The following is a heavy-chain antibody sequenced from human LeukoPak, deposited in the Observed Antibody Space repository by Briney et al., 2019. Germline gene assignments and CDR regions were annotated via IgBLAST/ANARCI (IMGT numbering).Heavy chain of an antibody. V-gene: IGHV4-59*11. Sequence: PSETLSLTCTVSGGSISSHYWSWIRQPPGKGLEWIGYIYYSGSTNYNPSLKSRVTISVDTSKNQLSLKLSSVTAADTAVYYCARDNELGIFDYWGQGTLVTVSS. CDR2: IYYSGST. CDR3: ARDNELGIFDY. D-gene: IGHD7-27*01. J-gene: IGHJ4*02. CDR1: GGSISSHY.